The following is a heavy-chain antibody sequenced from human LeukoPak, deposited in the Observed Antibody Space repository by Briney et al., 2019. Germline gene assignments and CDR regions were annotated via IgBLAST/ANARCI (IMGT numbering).Heavy chain of an antibody. CDR3: ASGTYYYASSGYLDY. CDR1: GFTFSSYG. Sequence: PGRSLRLSCAASGFTFSSYGMHWVRQAPGKGLEWVAVMWYDGSNKYYADSVKGRFTISRDNSKNTLYLQMNSLRAEDTAVYYCASGTYYYASSGYLDYWGQGTLVTVSS. V-gene: IGHV3-33*01. J-gene: IGHJ4*02. D-gene: IGHD3-22*01. CDR2: MWYDGSNK.